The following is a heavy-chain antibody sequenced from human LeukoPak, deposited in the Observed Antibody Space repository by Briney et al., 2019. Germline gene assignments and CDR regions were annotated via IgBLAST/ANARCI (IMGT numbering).Heavy chain of an antibody. Sequence: SETLSLTCTVSGGSISSSSYYWGWIRQPPGKGLEWIGSIYYSGSTYYNPSLKSRVTISVDTSKNQFSLKLSSVTAADTAVYYCARPFGGPGGSRNAFDIWGQGTMVTVSS. V-gene: IGHV4-39*01. D-gene: IGHD3-10*01. CDR3: ARPFGGPGGSRNAFDI. J-gene: IGHJ3*02. CDR2: IYYSGST. CDR1: GGSISSSSYY.